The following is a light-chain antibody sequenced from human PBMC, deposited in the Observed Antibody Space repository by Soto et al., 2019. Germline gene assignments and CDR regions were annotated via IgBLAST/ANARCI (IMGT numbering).Light chain of an antibody. Sequence: EIVLTQSPGTLSLSPRERAALSCRASQSISSSYLAWYQQKPGQAPRLLIYGASSRATGIPDRFSGSGSGTDFTLTISRLEPEDFAVYYCQHYGSSLWTFGQGTKVEIK. V-gene: IGKV3-20*01. CDR1: QSISSSY. CDR3: QHYGSSLWT. CDR2: GAS. J-gene: IGKJ1*01.